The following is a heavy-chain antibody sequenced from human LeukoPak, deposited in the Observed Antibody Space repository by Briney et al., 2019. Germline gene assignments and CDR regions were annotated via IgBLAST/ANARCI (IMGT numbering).Heavy chain of an antibody. CDR2: INPNSGGT. CDR3: ARDWDSGWFDY. V-gene: IGHV1-2*02. Sequence: ASVNVSCKASGYTFTGYYMHWVRQAPGQGLEWMGWINPNSGGTNYAQKFQGRVTMTGDTSISTAYMELSRLRSDDTAVYYCARDWDSGWFDYWGQGTLVTVSS. J-gene: IGHJ4*02. CDR1: GYTFTGYY. D-gene: IGHD6-19*01.